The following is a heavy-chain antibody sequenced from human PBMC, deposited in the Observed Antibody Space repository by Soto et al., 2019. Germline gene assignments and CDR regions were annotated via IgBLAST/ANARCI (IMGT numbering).Heavy chain of an antibody. D-gene: IGHD6-13*01. CDR2: INWNSGSI. Sequence: EVQLVESGGGLVQPGRSLRLSCAASGITFDDYAMHWVRQVPGKGLEGVSGINWNSGSIGYGDSVKGRFAISRDNAKNSLHLQMNSLSAEDTAFYYCVKDESINWYSGHFRHWGQGTLVTVSS. CDR3: VKDESINWYSGHFRH. CDR1: GITFDDYA. J-gene: IGHJ1*01. V-gene: IGHV3-9*01.